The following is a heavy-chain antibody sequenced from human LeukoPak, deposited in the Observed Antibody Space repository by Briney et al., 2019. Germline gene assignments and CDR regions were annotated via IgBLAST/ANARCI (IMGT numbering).Heavy chain of an antibody. J-gene: IGHJ4*02. V-gene: IGHV4-38-2*01. D-gene: IGHD2-2*02. CDR1: GYSISSGYY. Sequence: PSESLSLTCAVSGYSISSGYYWGCIRQPPGKGLEWIGSIFPSGCTYYNPSLKSRVTISVDTSKNQFSLKLSSVTAADTAVYYCARHLSAAIPDYWGQGTPVTVSS. CDR2: IFPSGCT. CDR3: ARHLSAAIPDY.